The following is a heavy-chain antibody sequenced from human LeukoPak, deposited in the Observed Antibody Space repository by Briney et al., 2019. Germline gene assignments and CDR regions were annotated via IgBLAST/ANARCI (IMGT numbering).Heavy chain of an antibody. CDR1: GFTFSSYS. J-gene: IGHJ4*02. Sequence: GGSLRLSCAASGFTFSSYSMNWVRQAPGKGLEWVSSISSSSSYIYYADSVKGRFTISRDNAKNSLYLQMNSLRAEDTAVYYCARDHYMWQLVPKAADFDYWGQGTLVTVSS. CDR2: ISSSSSYI. D-gene: IGHD6-6*01. CDR3: ARDHYMWQLVPKAADFDY. V-gene: IGHV3-21*01.